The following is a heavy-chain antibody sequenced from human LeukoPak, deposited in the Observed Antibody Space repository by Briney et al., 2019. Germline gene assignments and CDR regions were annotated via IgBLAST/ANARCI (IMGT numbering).Heavy chain of an antibody. V-gene: IGHV4-34*01. Sequence: PSETLSLTCAVYGGSFSGYYWSWIRQPPGKGLEWIGYIYHSGSTYYNPSLKSRVTISVDRSKNQFSLKLSSVTAADTAVYYCARGGNYYDSSGYYLYYFDYWGQGTLVTVSS. D-gene: IGHD3-22*01. CDR1: GGSFSGYY. J-gene: IGHJ4*02. CDR2: IYHSGST. CDR3: ARGGNYYDSSGYYLYYFDY.